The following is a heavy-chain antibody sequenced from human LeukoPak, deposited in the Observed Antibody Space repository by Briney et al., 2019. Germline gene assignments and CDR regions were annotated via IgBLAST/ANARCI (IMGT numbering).Heavy chain of an antibody. CDR1: GYMFNTYY. CDR3: ATYGSGSGTFFDS. D-gene: IGHD3-10*01. CDR2: ISYSGSTI. J-gene: IGHJ4*01. V-gene: IGHV3-11*04. Sequence: KPGGSLRLSCVASGYMFNTYYLSWLRPSPENGLEWLSYISYSGSTIYYADSVKGRFTISRDNAKNSLYLQMDSLRAEDTALYYCATYGSGSGTFFDSWGQGTLVTVSS.